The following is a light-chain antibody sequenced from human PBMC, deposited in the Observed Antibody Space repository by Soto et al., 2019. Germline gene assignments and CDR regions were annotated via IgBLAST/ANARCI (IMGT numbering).Light chain of an antibody. CDR2: DAS. CDR3: HQYFEWLPIT. CDR1: QSVSSN. Sequence: EIEMTQSPATLSVSLGDRATLSCRASQSVSSNLAWYQQKPGQAPKLLIYDASTSANGVPARFSGGRSGTEFTLPISSLLSAEYGIYYCHQYFEWLPITFGQGTKLDIK. J-gene: IGKJ1*01. V-gene: IGKV3-15*01.